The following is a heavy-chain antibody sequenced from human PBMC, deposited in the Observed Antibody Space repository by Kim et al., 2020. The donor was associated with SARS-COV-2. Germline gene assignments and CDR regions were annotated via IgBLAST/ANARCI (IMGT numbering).Heavy chain of an antibody. CDR2: LDPSDSYT. CDR3: ARVASGLGFGEFSP. D-gene: IGHD3-10*01. Sequence: GASLKISCQGSGYRFSNYWIAWVRQMPGKGLEWMGSLDPSDSYTNYSPSFQGHVTLSADKSVSTAYLQWSSLKASDTAIYFCARVASGLGFGEFSPWGQGTLVTISS. V-gene: IGHV5-10-1*01. J-gene: IGHJ5*02. CDR1: GYRFSNYW.